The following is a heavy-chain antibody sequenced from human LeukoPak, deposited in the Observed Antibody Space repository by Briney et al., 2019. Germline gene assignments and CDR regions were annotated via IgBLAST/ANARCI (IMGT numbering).Heavy chain of an antibody. J-gene: IGHJ3*02. Sequence: ASVKVSCKASGYTFTGYYMHWVRQAPGQGLEWMGWINPNSGGTNYAQKFQGRVTMTRDTSISTAYMELSRLRSDDTAVYYCARDYCSGGSCYMYAFDIWGQGTMVTVSS. CDR3: ARDYCSGGSCYMYAFDI. CDR2: INPNSGGT. CDR1: GYTFTGYY. V-gene: IGHV1-2*02. D-gene: IGHD2-15*01.